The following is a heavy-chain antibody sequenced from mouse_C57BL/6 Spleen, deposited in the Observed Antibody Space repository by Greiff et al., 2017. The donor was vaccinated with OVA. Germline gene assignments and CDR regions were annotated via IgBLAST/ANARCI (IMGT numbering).Heavy chain of an antibody. D-gene: IGHD1-1*01. J-gene: IGHJ1*03. Sequence: EVHLVESGGGLVKPGGSLKLSCAASGFTFSSYAMSWVRQTPEKRLEWVATISDGGSYTYYPDNVKGRFTISRDNAKNNLYLQMSHLKSEDTAMYYCARGGSYYYGSSYWYFDVWGTGTTVTVSS. CDR3: ARGGSYYYGSSYWYFDV. V-gene: IGHV5-4*01. CDR2: ISDGGSYT. CDR1: GFTFSSYA.